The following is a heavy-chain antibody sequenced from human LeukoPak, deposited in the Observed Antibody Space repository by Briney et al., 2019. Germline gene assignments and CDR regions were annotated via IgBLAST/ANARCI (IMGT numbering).Heavy chain of an antibody. CDR1: GGTFSSYA. J-gene: IGHJ3*02. Sequence: ASVKVSCKASGGTFSSYAISWVRQAPGQGLEWMGRIIPIFGTANYAQKFQGRVTITTDESTSTAYVELSSLRSEDTAVYYCARDCGGDCYWSPTADAFDIWGQGTMVTVSS. D-gene: IGHD2-21*02. CDR2: IIPIFGTA. CDR3: ARDCGGDCYWSPTADAFDI. V-gene: IGHV1-69*05.